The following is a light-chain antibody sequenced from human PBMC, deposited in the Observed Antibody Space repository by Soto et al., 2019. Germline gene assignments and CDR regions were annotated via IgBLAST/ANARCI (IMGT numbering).Light chain of an antibody. CDR1: QSVSSKY. CDR3: QQYGRSATFT. J-gene: IGKJ3*01. CDR2: GAT. V-gene: IGKV3-20*01. Sequence: EIVLTQSPGTLSLSPGERATLSCRASQSVSSKYLAWYQQKLGQAPRLLIYGATSRATGIPDRFSGSVSGTDFTLTISRLEPEDFAVYYCQQYGRSATFTFGPGTKVDIK.